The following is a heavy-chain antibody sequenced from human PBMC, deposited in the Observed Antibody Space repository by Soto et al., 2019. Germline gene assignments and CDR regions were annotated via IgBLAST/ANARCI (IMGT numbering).Heavy chain of an antibody. D-gene: IGHD6-13*01. CDR2: ISYDGSNK. J-gene: IGHJ5*02. CDR3: AKDSYSSSWYVGNWFDP. Sequence: GGSLRLSCAASGFPFSSYGMHWVRQAPGKGLEWVAVISYDGSNKYYADSVKGRFTISRDNSKNTLYLQMNSLRAEDTAVYYCAKDSYSSSWYVGNWFDPWGQGTLVTVSS. CDR1: GFPFSSYG. V-gene: IGHV3-30*18.